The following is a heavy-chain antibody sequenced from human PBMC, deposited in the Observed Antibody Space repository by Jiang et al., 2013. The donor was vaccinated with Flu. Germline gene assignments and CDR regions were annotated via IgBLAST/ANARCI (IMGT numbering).Heavy chain of an antibody. J-gene: IGHJ4*02. V-gene: IGHV4-39*07. CDR2: IYYSGST. CDR1: GGSISSSSYY. D-gene: IGHD3-3*01. Sequence: GPGLVKPSETLSLTCTVSGGSISSSSYYCGWNRQPPGKGLEYIGSIYYSGSTYYNPSLKSRVTISADTSKNQFSLKVTYMTAADTAIYYCTCAPAGHLEWKSPFDYWGQGTLVTVSS. CDR3: TCAPAGHLEWKSPFDY.